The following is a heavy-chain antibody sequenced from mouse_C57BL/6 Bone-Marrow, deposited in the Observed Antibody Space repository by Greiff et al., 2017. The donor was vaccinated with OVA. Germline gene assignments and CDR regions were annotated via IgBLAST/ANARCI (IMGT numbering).Heavy chain of an antibody. CDR3: ARNYYGSSLPDD. Sequence: VQLQQSGPGLVQPSQSLSITCTVSGFSFTSYGVHWVRQSPGKGLEWLGVIWCGGSTAYNAAIIYRLSISKDNSKSQLFFKMNRLQADDTAIYYCARNYYGSSLPDDWGQGTTLTVSS. V-gene: IGHV2-2*01. CDR2: IWCGGST. J-gene: IGHJ2*01. CDR1: GFSFTSYG. D-gene: IGHD1-1*01.